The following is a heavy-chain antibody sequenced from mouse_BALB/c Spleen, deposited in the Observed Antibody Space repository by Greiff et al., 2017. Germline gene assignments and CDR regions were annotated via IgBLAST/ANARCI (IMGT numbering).Heavy chain of an antibody. CDR1: GFTFSSYG. Sequence: EVKVVESGGGLVQPGGSLKLSCAASGFTFSSYGMSWVRQTPDKRLELVATINSNGGSTYYPDSVKGRFTISRDNAKNTLYLQMSSLKSEDTAMYYCARAGYRSWFAYWGQGTLVTVSA. CDR3: ARAGYRSWFAY. J-gene: IGHJ3*01. V-gene: IGHV5-6-3*01. D-gene: IGHD2-14*01. CDR2: INSNGGST.